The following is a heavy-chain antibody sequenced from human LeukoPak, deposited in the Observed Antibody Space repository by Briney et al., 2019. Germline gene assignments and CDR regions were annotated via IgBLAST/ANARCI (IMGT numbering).Heavy chain of an antibody. CDR2: IYYSGRT. CDR1: GGSISSSSYY. Sequence: SETLSLTCTVSGGSISSSSYYWGWIRQPPGKGLEWIGSIYYSGRTYYNPSLKSRVTISVDTSKNQFSLKLSSVTAADTAVYYCASERTDIVVVPAAISYFDYWGQGTLVTVSS. V-gene: IGHV4-39*07. J-gene: IGHJ4*02. CDR3: ASERTDIVVVPAAISYFDY. D-gene: IGHD2-2*01.